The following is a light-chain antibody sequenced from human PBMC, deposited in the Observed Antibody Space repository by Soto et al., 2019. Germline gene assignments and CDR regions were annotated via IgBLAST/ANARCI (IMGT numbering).Light chain of an antibody. Sequence: EIMMTQSPATLSVSPGERATLSCRASHSVSDNLAWYQQKPGQAPRLLIYGASTRATGIPARISGSGSGTEFTLTISSLQSEDFAVYYCQQYNTWPRTFGQGAKVEI. V-gene: IGKV3-15*01. J-gene: IGKJ1*01. CDR1: HSVSDN. CDR2: GAS. CDR3: QQYNTWPRT.